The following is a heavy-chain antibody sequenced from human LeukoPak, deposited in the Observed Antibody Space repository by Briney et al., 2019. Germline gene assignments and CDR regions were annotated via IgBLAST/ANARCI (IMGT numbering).Heavy chain of an antibody. CDR3: ARHGSGSYYNLPTDY. CDR2: ISAYNGNT. Sequence: ASVKVSCKASGYTFTSYGISWVRQAPGQGLEWMGWISAYNGNTNYAQKLQGRVTMTTDTSTSTAYTELRSLRSDDTAMYYCARHGSGSYYNLPTDYWGQGTLVTVSS. V-gene: IGHV1-18*01. CDR1: GYTFTSYG. J-gene: IGHJ4*02. D-gene: IGHD3-10*01.